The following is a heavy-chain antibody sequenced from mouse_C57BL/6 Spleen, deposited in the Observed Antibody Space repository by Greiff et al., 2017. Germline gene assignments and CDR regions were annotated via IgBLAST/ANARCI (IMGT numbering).Heavy chain of an antibody. CDR2: IYPRSGNT. CDR3: AREVTGTDAY. J-gene: IGHJ3*01. CDR1: GYTFTSYG. V-gene: IGHV1-81*01. Sequence: QVQLQQSGAELARPGASVKLSCKASGYTFTSYGISWVKQRTGQGLEWIGEIYPRSGNTYYNEKFKGKATLTADKSSSTAYMELRSLTSEDSAVYFCAREVTGTDAYWGQGTLVTVSA. D-gene: IGHD4-1*01.